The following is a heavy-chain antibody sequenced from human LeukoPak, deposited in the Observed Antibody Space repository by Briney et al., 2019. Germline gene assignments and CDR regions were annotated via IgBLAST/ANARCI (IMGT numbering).Heavy chain of an antibody. CDR1: GFTFDDYA. D-gene: IGHD2-2*02. V-gene: IGHV3-9*01. CDR2: ISWNSGSI. Sequence: GGSLRLSCAASGFTFDDYAMYWVRQAPGKGLEWVSGISWNSGSIGYADSVKGRFTISRDNAKNSLYLQMNSLRAEDTALYYCAKATQDHCSSTSCYMDAVGYWGQGTLVTVSS. J-gene: IGHJ4*02. CDR3: AKATQDHCSSTSCYMDAVGY.